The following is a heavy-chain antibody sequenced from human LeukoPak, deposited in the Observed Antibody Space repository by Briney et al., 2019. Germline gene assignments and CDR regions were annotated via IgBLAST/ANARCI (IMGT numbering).Heavy chain of an antibody. CDR1: GFTFSSYE. D-gene: IGHD1-26*01. Sequence: PGGSLRLSCAASGFTFSSYEMNWVRQAPGKGLEWVSSISSSSSYIYYADSVKGRFTISRDNAKNSLYLQMNSLRAEDTAVYYCARDLAGATAYWGQGTLVTVSS. CDR3: ARDLAGATAY. J-gene: IGHJ4*02. CDR2: ISSSSSYI. V-gene: IGHV3-21*01.